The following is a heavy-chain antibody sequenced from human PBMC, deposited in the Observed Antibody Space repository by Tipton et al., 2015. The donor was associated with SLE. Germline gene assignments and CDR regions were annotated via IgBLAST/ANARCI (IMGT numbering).Heavy chain of an antibody. D-gene: IGHD2-2*01. CDR3: ARRAVVVVPAAMRHFDY. Sequence: LRLSCTVSGGSISSSSYYWGWIRQPPGKGLEWIGSIYYSGSTYYNPSLKSRVTISVDTSKNQFSLKLSSVTAADTAVYYCARRAVVVVPAAMRHFDYWGQGTLVTVSS. V-gene: IGHV4-39*07. CDR1: GGSISSSSYY. CDR2: IYYSGST. J-gene: IGHJ4*02.